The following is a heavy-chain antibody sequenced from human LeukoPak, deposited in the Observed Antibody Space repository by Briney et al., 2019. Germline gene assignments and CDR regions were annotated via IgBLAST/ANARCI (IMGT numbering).Heavy chain of an antibody. J-gene: IGHJ6*02. Sequence: SETLSLTCAVYGGSFSGYYWSWIRQPPGKGLEWIGEINHSGSTNYNPSLKSRVTISVDTSKNQFSLKLSSVTAADTAVYYCARVPLHHYYDSSGYFWSDYYYYGMDVWGQGTTVTVSS. CDR2: INHSGST. CDR1: GGSFSGYY. CDR3: ARVPLHHYYDSSGYFWSDYYYYGMDV. D-gene: IGHD3-22*01. V-gene: IGHV4-34*01.